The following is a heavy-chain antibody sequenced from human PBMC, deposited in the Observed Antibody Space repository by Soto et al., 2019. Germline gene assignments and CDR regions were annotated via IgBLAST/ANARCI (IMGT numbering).Heavy chain of an antibody. CDR1: GGTFSSYA. J-gene: IGHJ5*02. V-gene: IGHV1-69*01. CDR2: IIPIFGTA. D-gene: IGHD3-22*01. Sequence: QVQLVQSGAEVKKPGSSVKVSCKASGGTFSSYAISWVRQAPGQGLEWMGGIIPIFGTANYAQKFQGRVTITADESTSTAYMELSSLRSDDTAVYYCARDRSTDSSGYLYWFDPWGQGTLVTVSS. CDR3: ARDRSTDSSGYLYWFDP.